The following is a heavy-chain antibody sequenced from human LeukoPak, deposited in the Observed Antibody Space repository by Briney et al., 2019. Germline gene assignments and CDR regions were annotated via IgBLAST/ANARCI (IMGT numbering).Heavy chain of an antibody. D-gene: IGHD2-2*01. CDR1: GYSISSGYY. CDR3: ARGIVVVPAARWFDP. CDR2: IYHSGSI. J-gene: IGHJ5*02. Sequence: SETLSLTCAVSGYSISSGYYWGWVRQPPGKGLEWIGSIYHSGSIYYNPSLKSRVTISVDTSKNQFSLKLSSVTAADTAVYYCARGIVVVPAARWFDPWGQGTLVTVSS. V-gene: IGHV4-38-2*01.